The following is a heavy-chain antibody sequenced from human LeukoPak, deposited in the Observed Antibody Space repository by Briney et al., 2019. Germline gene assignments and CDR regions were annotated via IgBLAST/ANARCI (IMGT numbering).Heavy chain of an antibody. J-gene: IGHJ4*02. D-gene: IGHD3-22*01. CDR1: VYTFTGYY. V-gene: IGHV1-2*02. CDR3: AREGYYDSSGNDY. Sequence: ASVKVSCKASVYTFTGYYMHWVRQAPGQGLAWMGWINPNSGGTNYAQKFQGRVTMTRDTSISTAYMELSRLRSDDTAVYYCAREGYYDSSGNDYWGQGSLVTVSS. CDR2: INPNSGGT.